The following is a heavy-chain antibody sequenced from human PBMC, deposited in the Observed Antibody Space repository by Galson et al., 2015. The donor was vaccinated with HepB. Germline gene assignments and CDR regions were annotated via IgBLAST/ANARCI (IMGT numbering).Heavy chain of an antibody. J-gene: IGHJ4*02. Sequence: SLRLSCAASGFFFDDNPMHWVRQTPGKGLEWVSGSSWNSDKIAYAESVKGRFTISRDNAEKSLSLEMKNLGPEDTAMYYCARGDCSGPICYITSWGQGILVTVSS. CDR1: GFFFDDNP. D-gene: IGHD2-15*01. V-gene: IGHV3-9*01. CDR3: ARGDCSGPICYITS. CDR2: SSWNSDKI.